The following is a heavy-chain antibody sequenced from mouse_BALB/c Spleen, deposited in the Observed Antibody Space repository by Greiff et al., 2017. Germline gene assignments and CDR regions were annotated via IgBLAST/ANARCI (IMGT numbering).Heavy chain of an antibody. CDR1: GFTFSSYA. V-gene: IGHV5-6-5*01. CDR2: ISSGGST. Sequence: EVQLQESGGGLVKPGGSLKLSCAASGFTFSSYAMSWVRQTPEKRLEWVASISSGGSTYYPDSVKGRFTISRDNARNILYLQMSSLRSEDTAMYYCARGSITTGAMDYWGQGTSVTVSS. J-gene: IGHJ4*01. CDR3: ARGSITTGAMDY. D-gene: IGHD2-4*01.